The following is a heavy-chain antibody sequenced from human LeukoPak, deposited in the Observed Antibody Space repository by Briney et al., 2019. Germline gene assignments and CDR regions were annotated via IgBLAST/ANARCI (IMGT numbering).Heavy chain of an antibody. D-gene: IGHD2-15*01. CDR1: GGSISSYY. J-gene: IGHJ5*02. CDR2: INHSGST. V-gene: IGHV4-34*01. CDR3: ARDSCRGGSCYSRNWFDP. Sequence: PSETLSLTCTVSGGSISSYYWSWIRQPPGKGLEWIGEINHSGSTNYNPSLKSRVTISVDTSKNQFSLKLSSVTAADTAVYYCARDSCRGGSCYSRNWFDPWGQGTLVTVSS.